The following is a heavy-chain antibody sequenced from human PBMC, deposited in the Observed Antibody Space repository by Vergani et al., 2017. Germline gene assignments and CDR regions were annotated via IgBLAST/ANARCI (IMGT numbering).Heavy chain of an antibody. D-gene: IGHD5-18*01. V-gene: IGHV4-34*01. CDR1: GGSFSGYY. CDR3: ARLPTAMAYYYYYGMDV. CDR2: INHSGST. J-gene: IGHJ6*02. Sequence: QVQLQQWGAGLLKPSETLSLTCAVYGGSFSGYYWSWIRQPPGKGLEWIGEINHSGSTNYNPSLKSRVTISVDTSKNQFSLKLSSVTAADTAVYYCARLPTAMAYYYYYGMDVWGQGTTVTVSS.